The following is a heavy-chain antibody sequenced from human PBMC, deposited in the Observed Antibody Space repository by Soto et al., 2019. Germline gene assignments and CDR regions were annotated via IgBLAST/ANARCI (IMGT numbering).Heavy chain of an antibody. CDR2: INDYGTTI. D-gene: IGHD1-1*01. CDR1: GFTLGNYW. V-gene: IGHV3-74*01. CDR3: ARGGLDPFDY. J-gene: IGHJ4*02. Sequence: PGGSLRLSCAASGFTLGNYWMHWVRQAPGKGLVWVSRINDYGTTINYAESVEGRFIISRDDATSEVYLQMNNLRAEDSAVYYCARGGLDPFDYWGQGALVTVSS.